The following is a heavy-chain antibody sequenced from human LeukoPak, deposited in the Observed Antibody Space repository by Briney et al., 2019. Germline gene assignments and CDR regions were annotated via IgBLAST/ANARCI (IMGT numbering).Heavy chain of an antibody. CDR1: GGTFSSYA. V-gene: IGHV1-69*13. D-gene: IGHD3-9*01. CDR2: ITPIFGTA. Sequence: SVKVSCKASGGTFSSYAISWGRQAPGQGLEWMGGITPIFGTANYAQKFQGRVTITADESTSTAYMELSSLRSEDTAVYYCASGQDYDILTGLFDYWGQGTLVTVSS. J-gene: IGHJ4*02. CDR3: ASGQDYDILTGLFDY.